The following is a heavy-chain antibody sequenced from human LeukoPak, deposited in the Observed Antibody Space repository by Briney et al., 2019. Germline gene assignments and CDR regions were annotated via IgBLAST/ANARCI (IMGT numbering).Heavy chain of an antibody. V-gene: IGHV4-39*07. Sequence: SETLSLTCTVSGGSISSTSYYWGWIRQPPGKGLEWIGSVYYSGNTNYNPSLKSRVTISVDTSKNQFSLKLSSVTAADTAVYYCARGYSYGYSYWGQGTLVTVSS. D-gene: IGHD5-18*01. CDR1: GGSISSTSYY. CDR2: VYYSGNT. J-gene: IGHJ4*02. CDR3: ARGYSYGYSY.